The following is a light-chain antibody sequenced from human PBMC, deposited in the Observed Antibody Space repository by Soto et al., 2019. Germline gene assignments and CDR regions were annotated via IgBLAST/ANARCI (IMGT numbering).Light chain of an antibody. J-gene: IGKJ1*01. CDR1: QSISRN. CDR3: QQFIDWPWT. V-gene: IGKV3-15*01. CDR2: GAS. Sequence: EIVMTQSPVTLSVSPGERATLSCRASQSISRNLAWYQQRPGQAPRLLISGASDRATGIPARFSGSRSETEFTLTISSLQSEDFAVYFCQQFIDWPWTFGQGNKV.